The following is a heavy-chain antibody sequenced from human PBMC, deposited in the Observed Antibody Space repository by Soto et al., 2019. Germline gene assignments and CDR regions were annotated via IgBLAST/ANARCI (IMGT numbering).Heavy chain of an antibody. D-gene: IGHD6-6*01. V-gene: IGHV5-51*01. Sequence: PGESLKISCKASGYSFTDYWIGWVRQMPGKGLEWMGIIYPGDSDTKYSPSFQGQVTMSADKSISTAYLQWNSLKASDTAMYYCARGGVSSSASFDYWGQRTLVTVSS. CDR2: IYPGDSDT. J-gene: IGHJ4*01. CDR3: ARGGVSSSASFDY. CDR1: GYSFTDYW.